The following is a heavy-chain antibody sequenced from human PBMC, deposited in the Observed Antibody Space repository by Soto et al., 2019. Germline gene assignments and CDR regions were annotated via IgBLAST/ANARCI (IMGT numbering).Heavy chain of an antibody. Sequence: QVQLVQSGAEVKKPGASVKVSCKASGYTFTSYGISWVRQAPGQGLEWMGWISAYNGNTNYAQKLQGRVTMTTDTARRTSYMELRSLRSDDTAVYYCASTSSAGWYVGVYFYGMDVWGQGTTVTVSS. CDR1: GYTFTSYG. CDR3: ASTSSAGWYVGVYFYGMDV. J-gene: IGHJ6*02. CDR2: ISAYNGNT. D-gene: IGHD6-19*01. V-gene: IGHV1-18*01.